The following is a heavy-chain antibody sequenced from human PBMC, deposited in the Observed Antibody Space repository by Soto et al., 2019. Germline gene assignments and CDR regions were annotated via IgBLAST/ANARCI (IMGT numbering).Heavy chain of an antibody. CDR1: RFTFSTYA. Sequence: EVQLLESGGGLVQPGGSLRLSCAASRFTFSTYALTWVRQAPGKGLEWVSSIGTHADTTYYVDSVKGRFSISRDNSKNTVYLQMSSLSAEDTAVYYCARPYVEVAVNDAFDIWGRGTMVTVSS. V-gene: IGHV3-23*01. CDR3: ARPYVEVAVNDAFDI. D-gene: IGHD3-16*01. J-gene: IGHJ3*02. CDR2: IGTHADTT.